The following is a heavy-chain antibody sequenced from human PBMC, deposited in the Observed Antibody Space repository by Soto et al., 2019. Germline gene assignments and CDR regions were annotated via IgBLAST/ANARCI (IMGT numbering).Heavy chain of an antibody. CDR3: ARWGGRALAAANSFDT. D-gene: IGHD3-16*01. Sequence: QVQLQQWGAGLLKPSETLSLTCAVYGGSFSGYYWSWIRQPPGKGLEWIGEINHSGSNNYNPSLTSRVNISVATSKNQFSLKLSPVTAADTAVYYCARWGGRALAAANSFDTWGQGTLVTVSS. V-gene: IGHV4-34*01. J-gene: IGHJ5*02. CDR1: GGSFSGYY. CDR2: INHSGSN.